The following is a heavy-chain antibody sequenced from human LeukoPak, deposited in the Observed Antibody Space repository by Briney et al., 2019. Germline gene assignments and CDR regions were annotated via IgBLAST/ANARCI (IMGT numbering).Heavy chain of an antibody. J-gene: IGHJ5*02. V-gene: IGHV1-69*04. Sequence: SVKVSCKASGGTFKNYAVNWVRQAPGQGLEWMGRIIPVFGITKYAQKFQGRVTITADKSTSTAYMELSSLRSEDTAVYYCARLWFGELSNWFDPWGQGTLVTVSS. CDR2: IIPVFGIT. CDR3: ARLWFGELSNWFDP. CDR1: GGTFKNYA. D-gene: IGHD3-10*01.